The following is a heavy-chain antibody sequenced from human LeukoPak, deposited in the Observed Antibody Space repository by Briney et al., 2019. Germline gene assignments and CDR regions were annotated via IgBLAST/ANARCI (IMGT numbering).Heavy chain of an antibody. Sequence: PGGSLRLSCAASGFTFSGSAMHWVRQASGKGLEWVGRIRSKANSYATAYAASVKGRFTISRDDSKNTAYLQMKSLKTEDAAVYYCTSLYDYVWGSYRFPFYYWGQGTLVTVSS. CDR1: GFTFSGSA. V-gene: IGHV3-73*01. CDR2: IRSKANSYAT. CDR3: TSLYDYVWGSYRFPFYY. J-gene: IGHJ4*02. D-gene: IGHD3-16*02.